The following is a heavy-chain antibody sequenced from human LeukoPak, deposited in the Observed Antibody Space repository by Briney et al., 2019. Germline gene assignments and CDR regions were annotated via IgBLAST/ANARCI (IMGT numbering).Heavy chain of an antibody. Sequence: ASLKVSCKATGYTFPTYGLSWVRQAPGQGLEWMGWISSYNGDTNYTLTYQGRVTMTTDTSTSTAYMELKNLTSDDTALYYCIAGYLYFDYWGQGTLVTVSS. CDR1: GYTFPTYG. CDR2: ISSYNGDT. V-gene: IGHV1-18*01. CDR3: IAGYLYFDY. D-gene: IGHD2-2*03. J-gene: IGHJ4*02.